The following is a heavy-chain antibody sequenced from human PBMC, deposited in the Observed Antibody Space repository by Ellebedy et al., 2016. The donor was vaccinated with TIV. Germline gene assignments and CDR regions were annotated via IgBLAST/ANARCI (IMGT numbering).Heavy chain of an antibody. V-gene: IGHV1-69*06. CDR3: AREIDGSGCYGMDV. J-gene: IGHJ6*02. CDR1: GGTFSSYA. Sequence: SVKVSCXASGGTFSSYAISWVRQAPGQGLEWMGGIIPIFGTANYAQKFQGRVTITADKSTSTAYMELSSLRSEDTAVYYCAREIDGSGCYGMDVWGQGTTVTVSS. D-gene: IGHD3-10*01. CDR2: IIPIFGTA.